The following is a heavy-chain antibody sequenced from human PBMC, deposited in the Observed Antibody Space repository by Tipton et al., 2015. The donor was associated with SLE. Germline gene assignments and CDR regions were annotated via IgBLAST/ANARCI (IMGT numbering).Heavy chain of an antibody. CDR1: GDFINTYY. V-gene: IGHV4-59*13. CDR3: AAELGSGRIHY. D-gene: IGHD3-10*01. CDR2: IFYSGIT. Sequence: TLSLTCTVPGDFINTYYWTWVRQPPGGGLDWIGYIFYSGITKYNPSLKSRVSLSIDTSKNQFSLKLNSVTAADTAIYYCAAELGSGRIHYWGQGTLVTVSS. J-gene: IGHJ4*02.